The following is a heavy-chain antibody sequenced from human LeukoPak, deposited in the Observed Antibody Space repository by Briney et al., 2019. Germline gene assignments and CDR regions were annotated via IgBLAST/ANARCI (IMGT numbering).Heavy chain of an antibody. CDR3: AAEDSSSSSFPY. J-gene: IGHJ4*02. Sequence: SVKVSCTASGFTFTISAMQWVRQARGQRREWIGWIVVGSGNTNYAQKFQERVTITRDMSTSTAYMELSSLRSEDTAVYYCAAEDSSSSSFPYWGQGTLVTVSS. CDR2: IVVGSGNT. V-gene: IGHV1-58*02. CDR1: GFTFTISA. D-gene: IGHD6-6*01.